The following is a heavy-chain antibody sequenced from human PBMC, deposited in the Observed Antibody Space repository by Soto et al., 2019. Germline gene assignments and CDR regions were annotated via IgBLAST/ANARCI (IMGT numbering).Heavy chain of an antibody. CDR1: GGSLNDYY. Sequence: SEPLSLTCTVSGGSLNDYYWSWIRQPAGKGLEWIGRIYTSGSTNYNPSLKSRVTMSVDTSKNQFSLKLSSVTAADTAVYYCARSNYRSGSYGYGLDVWGQGTTVTVSS. CDR3: ARSNYRSGSYGYGLDV. D-gene: IGHD3-10*01. V-gene: IGHV4-4*07. J-gene: IGHJ6*02. CDR2: IYTSGST.